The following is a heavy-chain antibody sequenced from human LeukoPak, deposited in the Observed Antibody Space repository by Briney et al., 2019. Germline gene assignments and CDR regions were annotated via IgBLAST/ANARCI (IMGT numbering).Heavy chain of an antibody. CDR2: INWDSGKT. CDR3: AKDRVNYDFWSAIPYYYYMDV. CDR1: GFTFHDYG. V-gene: IGHV3-9*01. Sequence: GGSLRLSCAASGFTFHDYGMHWVRQAPGRGLEWVSSINWDSGKTYYGDSVKGRFTISRDNSKNTLYLQMNSLRAEDTAVYYCAKDRVNYDFWSAIPYYYYMDVWGKGTTVTVSS. D-gene: IGHD3-3*01. J-gene: IGHJ6*03.